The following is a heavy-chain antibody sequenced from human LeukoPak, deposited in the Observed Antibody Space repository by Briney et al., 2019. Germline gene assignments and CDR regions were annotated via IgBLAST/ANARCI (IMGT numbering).Heavy chain of an antibody. Sequence: SETLSLTCAVYGGSFSGYYWSWIRQPPGKGPEWIGEINHSGSTNYNPSLKSRVTISVDTSKNQFSLKLSSVTAADTAVYYCARDQGRYTPYYGMDVWGQGTTVTVSS. D-gene: IGHD1-14*01. V-gene: IGHV4-34*01. J-gene: IGHJ6*02. CDR2: INHSGST. CDR3: ARDQGRYTPYYGMDV. CDR1: GGSFSGYY.